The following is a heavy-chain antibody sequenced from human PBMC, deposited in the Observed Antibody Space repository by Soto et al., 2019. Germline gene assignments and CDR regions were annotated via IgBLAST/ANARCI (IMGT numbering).Heavy chain of an antibody. Sequence: GASVKVSCKAPGGTFSSYAISWVRQAPGQGLEWMGGIIPIFGTANYAQKFQGRVTITADESTSTAYMELSSLRSEDTAVYYCARGGPDLATIGSFDYWGQGTLVTVSS. CDR1: GGTFSSYA. J-gene: IGHJ4*02. V-gene: IGHV1-69*13. CDR3: ARGGPDLATIGSFDY. CDR2: IIPIFGTA. D-gene: IGHD3-16*01.